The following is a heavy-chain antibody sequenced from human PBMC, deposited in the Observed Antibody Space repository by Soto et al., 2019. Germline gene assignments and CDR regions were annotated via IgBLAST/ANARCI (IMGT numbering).Heavy chain of an antibody. CDR1: GGSISSYY. CDR2: IYYSGST. V-gene: IGHV4-59*01. D-gene: IGHD1-26*01. J-gene: IGHJ6*02. Sequence: SETLSITCTVSGGSISSYYWSWIRQPPGKGLEWIGYIYYSGSTNYNPSLKSRVTISVDTSKNQFSLKLSSVTAADTAVYYCARDSIVGAYYYGMDVWGQGTTVTVS. CDR3: ARDSIVGAYYYGMDV.